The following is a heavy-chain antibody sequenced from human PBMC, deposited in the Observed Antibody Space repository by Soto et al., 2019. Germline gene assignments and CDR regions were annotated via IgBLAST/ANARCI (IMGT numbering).Heavy chain of an antibody. J-gene: IGHJ6*03. D-gene: IGHD1-20*01. Sequence: SETLSLTCAVSSGSISSSNWWSWVRQPPGKGLEWIGEIYHSGSTNYNPSLKSRVTISVDKSKNQFSLKLSSVTAADTAVYYCARIFFNWNDPLYYYYYYMDVWGKGTTVTVSS. CDR3: ARIFFNWNDPLYYYYYYMDV. CDR2: IYHSGST. CDR1: SGSISSSNW. V-gene: IGHV4-4*02.